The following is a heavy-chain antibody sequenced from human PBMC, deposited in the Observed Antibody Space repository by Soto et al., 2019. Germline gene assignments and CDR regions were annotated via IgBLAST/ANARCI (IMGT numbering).Heavy chain of an antibody. J-gene: IGHJ6*02. Sequence: QVQLVQSGAEVKKPGASVKVSCKASGYTFTSYAMHWVRQAPGQRLEWMGWINAGNGNTKYSQKFQGRVTITRDTSASTAYMELSSLRSEDTAVYYCARDRHLAYHYYYYYGMDVWGQGTTVTVSS. D-gene: IGHD3-3*02. V-gene: IGHV1-3*01. CDR3: ARDRHLAYHYYYYYGMDV. CDR1: GYTFTSYA. CDR2: INAGNGNT.